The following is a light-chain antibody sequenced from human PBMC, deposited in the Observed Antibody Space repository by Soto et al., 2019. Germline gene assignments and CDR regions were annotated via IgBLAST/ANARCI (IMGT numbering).Light chain of an antibody. V-gene: IGLV2-14*01. Sequence: QSVLTQPASVSGSPGQSITISCTGTSSDVGAYNYVSWYQQRPGKAPQFIIYEVTNRPSGVSNRFSGSKSGNTASLTISGLQAEDEADYYCASYTSSGTRVFGTGTKLTVL. J-gene: IGLJ1*01. CDR1: SSDVGAYNY. CDR3: ASYTSSGTRV. CDR2: EVT.